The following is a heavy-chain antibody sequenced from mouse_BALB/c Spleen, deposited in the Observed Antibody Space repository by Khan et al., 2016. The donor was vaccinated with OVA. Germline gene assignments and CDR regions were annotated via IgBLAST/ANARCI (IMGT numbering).Heavy chain of an antibody. Sequence: VQLMQSGPGLVKPSQSLSLSCAVTGYSITSYYASYFIRQLHRNKLELIGFISYSGYTNYHPSLKSRFSITRDNSKNPLYLQLNSLTTEDTASYLCSRVYGGDFDYWGQGNT. CDR2: ISYSGYT. CDR1: GYSITSYYA. V-gene: IGHV3-2*02. CDR3: SRVYGGDFDY. D-gene: IGHD1-1*01. J-gene: IGHJ2*01.